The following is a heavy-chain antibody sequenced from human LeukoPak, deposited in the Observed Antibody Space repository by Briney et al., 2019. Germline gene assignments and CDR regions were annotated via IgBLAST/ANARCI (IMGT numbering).Heavy chain of an antibody. CDR2: IQQDGSDK. J-gene: IGHJ6*04. CDR3: ARGGCPHSYGMGV. V-gene: IGHV3-7*03. CDR1: GFTFSSYW. Sequence: GGSLRLSCAASGFTFSSYWTTWVRQAPGKGLEWVANIQQDGSDKYYVDSVKGRFTISRDNAKNSLYLQMDSLRAEDTAVYYCARGGCPHSYGMGVWGKGTTVTVSS. D-gene: IGHD4/OR15-4a*01.